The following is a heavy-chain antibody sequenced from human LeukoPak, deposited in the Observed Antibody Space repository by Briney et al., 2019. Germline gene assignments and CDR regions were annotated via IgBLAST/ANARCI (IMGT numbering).Heavy chain of an antibody. CDR3: ARESRGSDYDS. D-gene: IGHD6-19*01. Sequence: ASVKVSCXASGYTFTGYYIHWVRQAPGQGLEWMGWVNPNSGGTNYAQKFQGRVTMTRDTSISTAYMELSRLTSDDTAVYYCARESRGSDYDSWGQGTLVTVSS. CDR2: VNPNSGGT. V-gene: IGHV1-2*02. CDR1: GYTFTGYY. J-gene: IGHJ4*02.